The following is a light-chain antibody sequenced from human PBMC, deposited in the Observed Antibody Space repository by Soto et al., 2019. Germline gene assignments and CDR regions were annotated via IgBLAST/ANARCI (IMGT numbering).Light chain of an antibody. Sequence: EIVLTQSPATLSLSPGERATLSCRASQSVSSYLAWYQQKPGQAPRLLIYDASNRATGIPARFSGSGSGTDFTPTISSLEPEDFAVYYCQQRSTWYTFGQGTKLEIK. J-gene: IGKJ2*01. V-gene: IGKV3-11*01. CDR3: QQRSTWYT. CDR2: DAS. CDR1: QSVSSY.